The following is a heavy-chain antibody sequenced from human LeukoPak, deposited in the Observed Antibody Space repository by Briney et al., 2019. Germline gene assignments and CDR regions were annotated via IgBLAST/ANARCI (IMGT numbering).Heavy chain of an antibody. D-gene: IGHD2-15*01. Sequence: SETLSLTCAIYGGSFNGYYWSWIRQPPGKGLEWIGEITHSGSTNQNPSLESRVTISGDSSTNQFSLNLTSVTAADTAVYYCARGPYRVGSALRGYYYYYMDVWGKGTTVTVSS. CDR1: GGSFNGYY. CDR2: ITHSGST. J-gene: IGHJ6*03. CDR3: ARGPYRVGSALRGYYYYYMDV. V-gene: IGHV4-34*01.